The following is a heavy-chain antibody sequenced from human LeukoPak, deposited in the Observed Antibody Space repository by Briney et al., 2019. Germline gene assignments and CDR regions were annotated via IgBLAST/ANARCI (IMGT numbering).Heavy chain of an antibody. CDR3: ARDQEEYYYDSSGYGYYFDY. V-gene: IGHV3-30-3*01. D-gene: IGHD3-22*01. J-gene: IGHJ4*02. CDR2: ISYDGSNK. Sequence: GGSLRLSCAASGFTFSSYAMHWVRQAPGKGLEWVAVISYDGSNKYYADSVKGRFTISRDNSKNTLYLQMNSLRAEDTAVYYCARDQEEYYYDSSGYGYYFDYWGQGTLVTVSS. CDR1: GFTFSSYA.